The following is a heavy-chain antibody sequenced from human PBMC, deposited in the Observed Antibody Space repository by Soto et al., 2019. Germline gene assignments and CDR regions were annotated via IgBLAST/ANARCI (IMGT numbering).Heavy chain of an antibody. J-gene: IGHJ5*02. CDR3: ARGYSYGYHWFDP. D-gene: IGHD5-18*01. CDR1: GGTFSSYA. V-gene: IGHV1-69*01. Sequence: SVKVSCKASGGTFSSYAISWVRQAPGQGLEWMGGIIPIFGTANYAQKFQGRVTITADESTSTAYMELSSLRSEDTAVYYCARGYSYGYHWFDPWGQGTLVTVSS. CDR2: IIPIFGTA.